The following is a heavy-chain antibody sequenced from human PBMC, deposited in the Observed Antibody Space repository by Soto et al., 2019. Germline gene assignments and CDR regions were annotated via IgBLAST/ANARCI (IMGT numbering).Heavy chain of an antibody. D-gene: IGHD6-19*01. CDR1: GGSISSYY. CDR3: ARGGSDYSSGWPNYYYYGMDV. Sequence: PSETLSLTWSVAGGSISSYYWSCILQPPGKGLEWIGYIYYSGSTNYNPSLKSRVTISVDTSKIQFSLKLSSVTAADTAVYYCARGGSDYSSGWPNYYYYGMDVWGQGTTVTVSS. V-gene: IGHV4-59*01. CDR2: IYYSGST. J-gene: IGHJ6*02.